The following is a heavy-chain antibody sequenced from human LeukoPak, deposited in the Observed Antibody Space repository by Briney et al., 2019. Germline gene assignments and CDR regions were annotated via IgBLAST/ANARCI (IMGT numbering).Heavy chain of an antibody. CDR2: ISYDGSNQ. Sequence: GGSMRLSCAASGFTLSSYAMHWVRQAPGKGLEWVAAISYDGSNQYYADSVKGRFTISRDNSKNTLYLQMNSLRAEDTAVYYCARERGYIVVVPAAIYGMDVWGQGTTVTVSS. D-gene: IGHD2-2*02. CDR1: GFTLSSYA. CDR3: ARERGYIVVVPAAIYGMDV. J-gene: IGHJ6*02. V-gene: IGHV3-30-3*01.